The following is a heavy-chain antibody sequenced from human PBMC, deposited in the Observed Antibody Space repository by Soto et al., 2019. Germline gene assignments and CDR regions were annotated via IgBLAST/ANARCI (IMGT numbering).Heavy chain of an antibody. CDR3: ARGGRITMIVVAMDY. Sequence: GGSLRLSCAASGFTFSSYAMHWVRQAPGKGLEWVAVISYDGSNKYYADSVKGRFTISRDNSKNTLYLQMNSLRAEDTAVYYCARGGRITMIVVAMDYWGQGTLVTVSS. CDR1: GFTFSSYA. CDR2: ISYDGSNK. V-gene: IGHV3-30-3*01. D-gene: IGHD3-22*01. J-gene: IGHJ4*02.